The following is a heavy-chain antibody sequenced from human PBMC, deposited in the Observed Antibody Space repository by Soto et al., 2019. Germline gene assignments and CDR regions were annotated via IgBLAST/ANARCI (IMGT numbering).Heavy chain of an antibody. V-gene: IGHV3-30*03. CDR2: ISYDGGLQ. D-gene: IGHD3-16*01. CDR1: GFTFSSYG. CDR3: LSDRGCGHAYVPDS. J-gene: IGHJ5*01. Sequence: QAQLVESGGGVVQPGRSLRLSCAASGFTFSSYGMHWVRQAPGTGLEWVAVISYDGGLQHYADSVKGRFTISRDNSKNIVLLQMNRRRAEDTAVYYCLSDRGCGHAYVPDSWGQGTLVSVSS.